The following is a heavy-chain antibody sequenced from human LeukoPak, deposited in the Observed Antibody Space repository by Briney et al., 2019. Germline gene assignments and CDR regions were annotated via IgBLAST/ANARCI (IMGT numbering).Heavy chain of an antibody. CDR2: INHSGST. CDR1: GGSFSGYY. V-gene: IGHV4-34*01. CDR3: ARFPSIAVAGTWRYYYYGMDV. D-gene: IGHD6-19*01. J-gene: IGHJ6*02. Sequence: SETLSLTCAVYGGSFSGYYWSWIRQPPGKGLEWIGEINHSGSTNYNPSLKSRVTISVDTSKNQFSLKLSSVTAADTAVYYCARFPSIAVAGTWRYYYYGMDVWGQGTTVTVSS.